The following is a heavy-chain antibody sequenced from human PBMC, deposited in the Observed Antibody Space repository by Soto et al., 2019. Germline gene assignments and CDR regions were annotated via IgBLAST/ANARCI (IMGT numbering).Heavy chain of an antibody. J-gene: IGHJ4*02. V-gene: IGHV1-18*04. D-gene: IGHD6-19*01. CDR1: GYTFTSYG. Sequence: ASVKVSCKASGYTFTSYGISWVRRAPGQGLEWMGWISAYNGNTNYAQKLQGRVTMTTDTSTSTAYMELRSLRSDDTAVYYCARTDRSGCHFDYWGQGTLVTVSS. CDR3: ARTDRSGCHFDY. CDR2: ISAYNGNT.